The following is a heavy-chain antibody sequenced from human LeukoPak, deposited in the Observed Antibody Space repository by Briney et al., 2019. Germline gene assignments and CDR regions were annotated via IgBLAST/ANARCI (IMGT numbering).Heavy chain of an antibody. V-gene: IGHV4-4*07. CDR3: ARADPIGGDYGTFDY. Sequence: SETLSLTCTVSGGSISSYYWSWIRQPAGKGLDWIGRIYTSGSTNYNPSLKSRVTMSVDTSKNQFSLKLSSVTAADTAVYYCARADPIGGDYGTFDYWGQGTLVTVSS. J-gene: IGHJ4*02. CDR1: GGSISSYY. CDR2: IYTSGST. D-gene: IGHD4-17*01.